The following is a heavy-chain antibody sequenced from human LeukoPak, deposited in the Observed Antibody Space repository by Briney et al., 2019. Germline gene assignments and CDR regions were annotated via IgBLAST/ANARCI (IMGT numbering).Heavy chain of an antibody. J-gene: IGHJ4*02. D-gene: IGHD2-2*01. V-gene: IGHV3-30*02. CDR3: AKDFRYCSTTSCYAPFDY. CDR1: GFTFSSYG. CDR2: IRYDGSNK. Sequence: AGGSLRLSCAASGFTFSSYGMHWVRQAPGKGLEWVAFIRYDGSNKYYADSVKGRFTISRDNSKNTLYLQMNSLRAADTAVYYCAKDFRYCSTTSCYAPFDYWGQGTLVTVSS.